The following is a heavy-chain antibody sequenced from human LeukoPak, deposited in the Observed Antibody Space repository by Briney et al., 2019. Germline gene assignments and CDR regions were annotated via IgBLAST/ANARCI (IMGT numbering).Heavy chain of an antibody. CDR2: ITDSGSGK. CDR3: ARDRFDSRDCAFDY. J-gene: IGHJ4*02. D-gene: IGHD3-22*01. Sequence: GGSLRLSCTASGFTFNTYEMNWFRQAPGEGLEWVSYITDSGSGKFYADSVRGRFTISRDNTKNSLYLQMSSLRAEDTAVYYCARDRFDSRDCAFDYWGQGALVTVSS. V-gene: IGHV3-48*03. CDR1: GFTFNTYE.